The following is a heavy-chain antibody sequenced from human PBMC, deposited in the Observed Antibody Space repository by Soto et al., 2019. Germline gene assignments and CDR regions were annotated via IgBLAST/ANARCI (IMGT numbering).Heavy chain of an antibody. D-gene: IGHD6-19*01. CDR2: TYYRSKWYN. CDR1: GDSVSSNSAA. V-gene: IGHV6-1*01. CDR3: ARGQYSSGWQKAKYYFDY. Sequence: SQTLSLTCAISGDSVSSNSAAWNWIRQSPSRGLEWLGRTYYRSKWYNDYAVSVKSRITINPDTSKNQFSLQLNSVTPEDTAVYYCARGQYSSGWQKAKYYFDYWGQGTLVTVSS. J-gene: IGHJ4*02.